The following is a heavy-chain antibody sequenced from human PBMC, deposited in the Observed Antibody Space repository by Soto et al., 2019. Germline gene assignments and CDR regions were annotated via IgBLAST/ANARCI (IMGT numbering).Heavy chain of an antibody. J-gene: IGHJ5*02. CDR2: ISYDGSNK. CDR1: EFTFDSYA. Sequence: QVELVESGGGVVQPGRSLRLSCVASEFTFDSYAMHWVRQAPGKGLEWVAVISYDGSNKDYADSVKGRFTIFRDNSKNTLYLQMNSLGTEDTAVYYCARDQAPTYRIAVDGTGFDHWGQGTRVIVSS. CDR3: ARDQAPTYRIAVDGTGFDH. D-gene: IGHD6-19*01. V-gene: IGHV3-30-3*01.